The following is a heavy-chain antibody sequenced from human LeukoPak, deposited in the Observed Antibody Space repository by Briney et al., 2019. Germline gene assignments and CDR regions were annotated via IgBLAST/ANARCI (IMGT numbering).Heavy chain of an antibody. CDR3: ARESAYYSFDY. V-gene: IGHV3-30*04. CDR2: MSYDGSNK. J-gene: IGHJ4*02. D-gene: IGHD3-10*01. Sequence: GRSLRLSCAASGFTFSSYAMHWVRQAPGKGLEWVAVMSYDGSNKYYADSVKGRFTISRDNSKNTLYLQMNSLRAEDTAVYYCARESAYYSFDYWGQGTLVTVSS. CDR1: GFTFSSYA.